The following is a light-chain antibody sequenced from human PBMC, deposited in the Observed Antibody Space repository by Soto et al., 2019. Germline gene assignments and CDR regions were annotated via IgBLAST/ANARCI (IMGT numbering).Light chain of an antibody. Sequence: DIQMTQSPSSLSASAGDGGQVTTRASQSISSYLNWYQQKPGRAPNLLIYATSTLQSGVPSRFSGSGSGTEFTLTISSLQPDDFATYYCQHYNSYSEAFGQGTKVDI. V-gene: IGKV1-39*01. CDR3: QHYNSYSEA. CDR2: ATS. CDR1: QSISSY. J-gene: IGKJ1*01.